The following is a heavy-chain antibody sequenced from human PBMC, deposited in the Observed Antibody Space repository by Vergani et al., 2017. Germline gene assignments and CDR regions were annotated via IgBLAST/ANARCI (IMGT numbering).Heavy chain of an antibody. Sequence: QVHLNEAGPGLVKPSQTLSLTCTVSGASITSGSFYWSWIRQPAGKGLEWIGRIHASGTKNYNPSLRSRVTLSVDTSKNQLSLKMISVTAADTAVYYCASNGYYCLDYWGRGTLVTVSS. CDR2: IHASGTK. CDR1: GASITSGSFY. J-gene: IGHJ4*02. V-gene: IGHV4-61*02. CDR3: ASNGYYCLDY. D-gene: IGHD3-22*01.